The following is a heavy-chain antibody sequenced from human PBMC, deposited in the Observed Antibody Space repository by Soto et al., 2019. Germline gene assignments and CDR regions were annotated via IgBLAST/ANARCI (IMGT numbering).Heavy chain of an antibody. CDR3: ARDRIAVAPSAFDI. J-gene: IGHJ3*02. CDR2: TYHRSKWYN. Sequence: SQSLSLTCPISGDSVSSNSAAWNWIRQSPSRGLEWLGRTYHRSKWYNDYAVSVKSRITINPDTSKNQFSLQLNSVTPEDTAVYYCARDRIAVAPSAFDICGQGTMVTVSS. D-gene: IGHD6-19*01. CDR1: GDSVSSNSAA. V-gene: IGHV6-1*01.